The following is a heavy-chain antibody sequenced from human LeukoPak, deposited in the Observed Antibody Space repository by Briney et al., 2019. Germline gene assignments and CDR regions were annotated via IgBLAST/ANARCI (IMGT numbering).Heavy chain of an antibody. Sequence: ASVTVSFKSAEYTVTSYDMHWVRQAPGQGLEWMGWINPNSGGTNYAQKFQGRVTMTRDTSIITAYMELSRLRSDDTAVYYCATSEQWLVVDWFDPSGQGTLVTVSS. CDR2: INPNSGGT. CDR3: ATSEQWLVVDWFDP. J-gene: IGHJ5*02. V-gene: IGHV1-2*02. CDR1: EYTVTSYD. D-gene: IGHD6-19*01.